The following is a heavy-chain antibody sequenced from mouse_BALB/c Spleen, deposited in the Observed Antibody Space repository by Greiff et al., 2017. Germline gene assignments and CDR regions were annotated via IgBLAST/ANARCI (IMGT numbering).Heavy chain of an antibody. J-gene: IGHJ2*01. V-gene: IGHV5-12-2*01. CDR3: ARHNDYPYFDY. CDR2: ISNGGGST. Sequence: EVKVEESGGGLVQPGGSLKLSCAASGFTFSSYTMSWVRQTPEKRLEWVAYISNGGGSTYYPDTVKGRFTISRDNAKNTLYLQMSSLKSEDTAMYYCARHNDYPYFDYWGQGTTLTVSS. CDR1: GFTFSSYT. D-gene: IGHD2-4*01.